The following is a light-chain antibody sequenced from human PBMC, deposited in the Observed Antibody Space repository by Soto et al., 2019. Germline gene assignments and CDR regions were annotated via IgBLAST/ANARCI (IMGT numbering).Light chain of an antibody. Sequence: QSVLTQPRSVSGPPGQSVSISCSGTSSDVGTYNYVSWYQQHPGKAPKLMIYDVSNRPSGVSNRFSGSKSGNTASLTISGLQAEDEADYYCSSYTSRSTRVFGTGTKLTVL. CDR2: DVS. CDR3: SSYTSRSTRV. J-gene: IGLJ1*01. CDR1: SSDVGTYNY. V-gene: IGLV2-14*01.